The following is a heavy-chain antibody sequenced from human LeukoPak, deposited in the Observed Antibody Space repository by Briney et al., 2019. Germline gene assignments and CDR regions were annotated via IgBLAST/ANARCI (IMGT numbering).Heavy chain of an antibody. CDR2: IIPIFGTA. J-gene: IGHJ5*02. Sequence: ASVKVSCEASGGTFSSYAISWVRQALGQGGEWMGGIIPIFGTANYAQKVQGRVTITTDESTSTAYLELNSLRSEDTAVYYCARLYCSSTSCHNWFDPWGQGTLVTVSS. CDR3: ARLYCSSTSCHNWFDP. D-gene: IGHD2-2*01. V-gene: IGHV1-69*05. CDR1: GGTFSSYA.